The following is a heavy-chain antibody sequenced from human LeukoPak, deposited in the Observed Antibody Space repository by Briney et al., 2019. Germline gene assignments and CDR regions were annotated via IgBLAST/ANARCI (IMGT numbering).Heavy chain of an antibody. V-gene: IGHV3-74*01. Sequence: PGGSLRLSCAASGFTFSTYRMHWVRQAPGKGPMWVSRICPDGTVTNYADSVKARFIISRDNARNTVYLQVNSLRVEDTAVYYCVRDFRSADYWGQGTLVTVSS. CDR3: VRDFRSADY. CDR2: ICPDGTVT. J-gene: IGHJ4*02. CDR1: GFTFSTYR.